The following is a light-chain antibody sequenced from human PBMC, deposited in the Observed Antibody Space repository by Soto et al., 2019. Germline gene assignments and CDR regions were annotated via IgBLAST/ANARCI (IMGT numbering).Light chain of an antibody. Sequence: EIVLTQSPGTLSLSPGEGATLSCRASQSVSSNYLAWYQQKLGQAPRLLIYGSSNRATGIPDRFIGSGFGTDFTLTIDRLEPEDFAVYYCHQDGRSLSTFGQGTRVEIK. CDR2: GSS. J-gene: IGKJ1*01. CDR1: QSVSSNY. CDR3: HQDGRSLST. V-gene: IGKV3-20*01.